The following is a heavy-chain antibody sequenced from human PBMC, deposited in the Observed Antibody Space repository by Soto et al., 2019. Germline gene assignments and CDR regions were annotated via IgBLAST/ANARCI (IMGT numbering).Heavy chain of an antibody. Sequence: LRLSCAASGFTFSRYGMHWVRQAPGRGLEWVAVIWYDGSNIYYADSVKGRFTISRDNSKDTLDLQMNSLRAEDTAVYYCARDREQWLVGYYFDYWGQGTLVTVSS. CDR2: IWYDGSNI. CDR1: GFTFSRYG. CDR3: ARDREQWLVGYYFDY. D-gene: IGHD6-19*01. J-gene: IGHJ4*02. V-gene: IGHV3-33*01.